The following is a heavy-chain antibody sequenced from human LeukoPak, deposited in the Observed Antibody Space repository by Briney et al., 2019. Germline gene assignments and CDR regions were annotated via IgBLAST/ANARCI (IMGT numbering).Heavy chain of an antibody. V-gene: IGHV4-59*08. J-gene: IGHJ3*02. CDR1: GGSISSHF. CDR3: ARQTMTTADAFDI. CDR2: IYYSGST. D-gene: IGHD4-17*01. Sequence: PSETLSLTCTVSGGSISSHFWSWIRQPSGKGLEWIAYIYYSGSTDYNPSLKSRVTISVDTSKNQFSLKLSSVTAADTAVYYCARQTMTTADAFDIWGQGTMVTVSS.